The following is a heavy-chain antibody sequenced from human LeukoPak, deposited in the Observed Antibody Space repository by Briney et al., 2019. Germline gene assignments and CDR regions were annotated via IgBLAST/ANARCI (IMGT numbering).Heavy chain of an antibody. CDR3: ARSRVRGFDAFDI. Sequence: PGGSLRLSCAASGFTVSSSYMSWVRQAPGKGLEWVSVIYSGGSTYYADSVKGRFIISRDNSKNTLYLQMNSLRAEDTAVYYCARSRVRGFDAFDIWGQGTMVTVSS. V-gene: IGHV3-66*01. CDR2: IYSGGST. J-gene: IGHJ3*02. CDR1: GFTVSSSY.